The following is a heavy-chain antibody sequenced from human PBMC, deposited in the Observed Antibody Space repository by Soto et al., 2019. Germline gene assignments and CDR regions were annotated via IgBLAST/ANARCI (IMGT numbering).Heavy chain of an antibody. CDR3: AKDSINRTVIYDPFDI. CDR1: GFTFSEFA. V-gene: IGHV3-23*01. CDR2: IDCNDGGGT. D-gene: IGHD3-3*01. J-gene: IGHJ3*02. Sequence: AQRLESGGGLVQPARSLRRSCAASGFTFSEFAMSCVRQAPGKGLEWVSGIDCNDGGGTYDDSVKGLFTVSRDNCKGTLYLQMDRLIAEDTSIYYCAKDSINRTVIYDPFDIWGQGTMVTVAS.